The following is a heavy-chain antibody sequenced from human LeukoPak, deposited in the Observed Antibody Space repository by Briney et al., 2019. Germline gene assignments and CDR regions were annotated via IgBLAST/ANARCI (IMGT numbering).Heavy chain of an antibody. V-gene: IGHV1-8*01. CDR2: MNPNSGNT. D-gene: IGHD3-9*01. J-gene: IGHJ5*02. Sequence: ASVKVSCKASGYTFTSYDINWVRQATGQGLEWMGWMNPNSGNTGYAQKFQGRVTMTRNTSISTAYMELSSLRSEDTAVYYCARALKSYDILAGYYMSWFDPWGQGTLVTVSS. CDR1: GYTFTSYD. CDR3: ARALKSYDILAGYYMSWFDP.